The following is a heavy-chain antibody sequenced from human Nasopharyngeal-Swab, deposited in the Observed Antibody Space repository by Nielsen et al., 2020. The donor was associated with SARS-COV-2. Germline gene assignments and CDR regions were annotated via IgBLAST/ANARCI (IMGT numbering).Heavy chain of an antibody. CDR1: GFTFSNYG. CDR2: IWYDGSNK. CDR3: AKDLNPRDY. D-gene: IGHD5-24*01. Sequence: GGSLRLSCAASGFTFSNYGMHWVRQAPGKGLEWVAVIWYDGSNKYYADSVKGRFTISRDNSKNTLYLQMNSLRAEDTAVYYCAKDLNPRDYWGQGTLVTVSS. J-gene: IGHJ4*02. V-gene: IGHV3-33*06.